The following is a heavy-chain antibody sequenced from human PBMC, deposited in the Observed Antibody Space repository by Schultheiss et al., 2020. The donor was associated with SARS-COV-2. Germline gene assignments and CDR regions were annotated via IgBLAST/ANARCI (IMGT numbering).Heavy chain of an antibody. V-gene: IGHV3-30-3*01. CDR2: ISYDGNNQ. D-gene: IGHD3-10*01. J-gene: IGHJ4*02. CDR3: AKDLVGFGEDDDY. Sequence: GGSLRLSCAASGFTFSSYAMHWVRQAPGKGLEWVAVISYDGNNQYYADSVKGRFTISRDNSKNTLFLQMNSLGADDTAVYYCAKDLVGFGEDDDYWGQGTLVTVSS. CDR1: GFTFSSYA.